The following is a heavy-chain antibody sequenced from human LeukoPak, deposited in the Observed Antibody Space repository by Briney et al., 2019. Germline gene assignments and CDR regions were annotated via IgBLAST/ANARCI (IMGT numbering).Heavy chain of an antibody. V-gene: IGHV3-74*01. CDR1: GFTFSRSW. CDR3: ASYNWGYDVDY. Sequence: GGSLRLSCAASGFTFSRSWMYWVRQVPEKGLVWVSGIRTDGSETRYADSVKGRFTISRDNAKNTLYLQMNSLRAEDTAVYYCASYNWGYDVDYWGQGTLVTVSS. D-gene: IGHD1-20*01. J-gene: IGHJ4*02. CDR2: IRTDGSET.